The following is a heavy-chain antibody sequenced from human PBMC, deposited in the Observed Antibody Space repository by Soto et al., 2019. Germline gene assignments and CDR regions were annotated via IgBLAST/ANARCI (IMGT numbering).Heavy chain of an antibody. CDR1: GGTLSDHG. D-gene: IGHD3-10*01. CDR3: ARGVFDSGNNDTGPSAFDI. CDR2: TIPVFNAP. Sequence: QVQLEQSGAEVKKPGSSVKVSCKASGGTLSDHGVAWLRQAPGQGLEWMGGTIPVFNAPKYAPKFQGRVTIAADKSTNIAYMEWSSLRSEDTALYYCARGVFDSGNNDTGPSAFDIWGQGTMVIVSS. V-gene: IGHV1-69*06. J-gene: IGHJ3*02.